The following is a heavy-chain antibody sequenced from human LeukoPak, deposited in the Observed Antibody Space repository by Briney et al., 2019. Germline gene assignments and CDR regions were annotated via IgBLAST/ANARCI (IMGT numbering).Heavy chain of an antibody. D-gene: IGHD2-15*01. CDR1: GFTFSSYA. Sequence: GGSLRLSCAASGFTFSSYAMHWVRQAPGKGLEWVAVISYDGSNKYYADSVKGRFTISRDNSKNTLYLQMNSLGAEDTAVYYCARDGGCTGGSCYRRFDYWGQGTLVTVSS. V-gene: IGHV3-30*04. J-gene: IGHJ4*02. CDR3: ARDGGCTGGSCYRRFDY. CDR2: ISYDGSNK.